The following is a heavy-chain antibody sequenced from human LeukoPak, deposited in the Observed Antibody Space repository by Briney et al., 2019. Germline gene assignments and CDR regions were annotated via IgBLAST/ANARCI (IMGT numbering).Heavy chain of an antibody. CDR3: ASSQYPIAAADNWFAP. D-gene: IGHD6-13*01. CDR1: GGSISSANNY. Sequence: KSSETLSLTGAVSGGSISSANNYWGWIRQTPGKGLEWIGTIYFSGTTYYNPSLKSRVTMSVDTSKNQFSLRLGSVTAADTAVYYCASSQYPIAAADNWFAPWGQGSLVTVSS. J-gene: IGHJ5*02. CDR2: IYFSGTT. V-gene: IGHV4-39*01.